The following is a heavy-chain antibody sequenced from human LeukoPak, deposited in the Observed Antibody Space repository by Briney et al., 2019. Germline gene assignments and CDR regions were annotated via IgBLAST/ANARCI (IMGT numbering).Heavy chain of an antibody. Sequence: SETLSLTCAVSGGSISSGGYSWSWIRQPPGKGLEWIGYIYHTGSTYYNPSLRSRVTISVDRSKDQFSLRLSSVTAADTAVYYCARGESTVTSPMDYWGQGTLVTVSS. CDR3: ARGESTVTSPMDY. D-gene: IGHD4-17*01. CDR2: IYHTGST. CDR1: GGSISSGGYS. J-gene: IGHJ4*02. V-gene: IGHV4-30-2*01.